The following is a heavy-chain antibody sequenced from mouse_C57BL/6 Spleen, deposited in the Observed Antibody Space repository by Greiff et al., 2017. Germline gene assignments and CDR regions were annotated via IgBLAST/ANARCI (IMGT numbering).Heavy chain of an antibody. CDR3: ARPPPDRAMDY. Sequence: LQESGAELARPGASVKLSCKASGYTFTSYGISWVKQRTGQGLEWIGEIYPSSGNTYYNEKFKGKATLTADNSSSTAYMELRSLTSEDSAVYICARPPPDRAMDYWGQGTSVTVSS. CDR1: GYTFTSYG. J-gene: IGHJ4*01. CDR2: IYPSSGNT. V-gene: IGHV1-81*01.